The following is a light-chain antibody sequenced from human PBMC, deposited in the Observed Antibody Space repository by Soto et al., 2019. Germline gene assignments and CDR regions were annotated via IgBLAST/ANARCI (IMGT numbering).Light chain of an antibody. J-gene: IGLJ2*01. CDR3: LLAYAGVGEV. Sequence: QAVVTQEPSLTVSPGGTVTLTCGSSTGAVTSGHYPYWFQQKPGQAPRTLIYATSNRHSWAPARFSGSLLGGNAALTLSGAQDEDEADYYCLLAYAGVGEVFGGGTKLTVL. CDR1: TGAVTSGHY. V-gene: IGLV7-46*01. CDR2: ATS.